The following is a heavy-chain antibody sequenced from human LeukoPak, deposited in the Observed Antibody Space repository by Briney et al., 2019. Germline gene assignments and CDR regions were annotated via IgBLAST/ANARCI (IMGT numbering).Heavy chain of an antibody. CDR2: ISSSSSYI. J-gene: IGHJ4*02. CDR3: ARGHDSSGYYYTSAGY. D-gene: IGHD3-22*01. V-gene: IGHV3-21*04. Sequence: GGSLRLSCAASGFTFSSYSMNWVRQAPGKGLEWVSSISSSSSYIYYADSVKGRFTISRDNAKNSLYLQTNSLRAEDTALYYCARGHDSSGYYYTSAGYWGQGTLVTVSS. CDR1: GFTFSSYS.